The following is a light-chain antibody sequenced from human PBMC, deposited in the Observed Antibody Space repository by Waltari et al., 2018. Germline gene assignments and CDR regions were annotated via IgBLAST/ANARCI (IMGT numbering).Light chain of an antibody. Sequence: VLTQSPATLSLSPGAGPTLSCRARQSISTYLAWFQQRPGQAPRLLIYDASNRAAGVPARFSGSGSGTDFTLSISSLEPEDFAVYYCHQRGSWPITFGQGTRLEIK. CDR1: QSISTY. CDR3: HQRGSWPIT. CDR2: DAS. J-gene: IGKJ5*01. V-gene: IGKV3-11*01.